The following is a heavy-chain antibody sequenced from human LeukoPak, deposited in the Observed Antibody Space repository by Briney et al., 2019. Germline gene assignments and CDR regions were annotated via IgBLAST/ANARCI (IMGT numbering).Heavy chain of an antibody. CDR1: GFTFSSYA. CDR3: AKAFVPHATNAYYFDY. Sequence: PGGPLRLSCAASGFTFSSYAMHWVRQAPGKGLEWVAVISYDGSNKYYADSVKGRFTISRDNSKNTLYLQMNSLRAEDTAVYYCAKAFVPHATNAYYFDYWGQGTLVTVSS. J-gene: IGHJ4*02. CDR2: ISYDGSNK. V-gene: IGHV3-30-3*01.